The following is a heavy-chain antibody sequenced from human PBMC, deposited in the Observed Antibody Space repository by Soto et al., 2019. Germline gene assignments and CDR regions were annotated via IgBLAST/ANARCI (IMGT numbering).Heavy chain of an antibody. D-gene: IGHD5-18*01. J-gene: IGHJ5*02. CDR3: AGGLFGYGDGIYPSPDNWFDP. CDR1: GGSMNIGSQS. V-gene: IGHV4-30-2*06. Sequence: SETLSLTCSVSGGSMNIGSQSWNWIRQSAGKGLEWIVIVYYSGTTYYNPALSSRVTISVDRAKSPFSLQLVSVTAADTAVYFCAGGLFGYGDGIYPSPDNWFDPWSQGTLVTVSS. CDR2: VYYSGTT.